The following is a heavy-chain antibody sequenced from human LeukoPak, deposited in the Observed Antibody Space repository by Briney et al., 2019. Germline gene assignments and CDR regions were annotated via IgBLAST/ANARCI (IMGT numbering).Heavy chain of an antibody. V-gene: IGHV3-30*04. CDR1: GFSFNTYA. CDR2: ISYDGSNK. J-gene: IGHJ6*02. CDR3: AKEIAVDCGGSCYSNPYYYYYGMAV. Sequence: GGSLRLSCTASGFSFNTYAMHWVRQAPGKGLEWVAVISYDGSNKYYADSVKGRFTISRDNSKNTLYLQMNSLRAEDTAVYYCAKEIAVDCGGSCYSNPYYYYYGMAVWGHGTTVTVSS. D-gene: IGHD2-15*01.